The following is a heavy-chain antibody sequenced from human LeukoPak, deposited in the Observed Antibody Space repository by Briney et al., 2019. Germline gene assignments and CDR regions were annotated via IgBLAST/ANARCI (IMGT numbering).Heavy chain of an antibody. Sequence: GGSLRLSCAASGFSFGSYSMNWVRLAPGKGLEWVSYISGSGTTIYYADSVKGRFTISRDNSKNTLYLQMNSLRAEDTAVYYCARGGGYYFDYWGQGTLVTVSS. CDR2: ISGSGTTI. V-gene: IGHV3-48*01. J-gene: IGHJ4*02. CDR1: GFSFGSYS. CDR3: ARGGGYYFDY. D-gene: IGHD3-16*01.